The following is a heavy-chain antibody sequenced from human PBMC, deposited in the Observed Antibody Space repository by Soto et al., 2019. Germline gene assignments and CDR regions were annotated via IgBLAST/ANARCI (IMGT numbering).Heavy chain of an antibody. Sequence: GGSLRLSCAASGFTISSYAMSWVRQAPGKGLEWVSVISGGDDSTYYADSVKGRFTISRDNSKSTLYLQMNSLRAEDTAVYYCAKRSSSSTFDYWGQGTLVTVSS. CDR1: GFTISSYA. D-gene: IGHD6-6*01. V-gene: IGHV3-23*01. CDR3: AKRSSSSTFDY. CDR2: ISGGDDST. J-gene: IGHJ4*02.